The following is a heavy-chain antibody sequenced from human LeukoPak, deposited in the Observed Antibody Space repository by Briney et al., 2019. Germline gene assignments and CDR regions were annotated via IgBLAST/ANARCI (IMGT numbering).Heavy chain of an antibody. CDR3: ARTGTGTVIPDY. D-gene: IGHD1-7*01. J-gene: IGHJ4*02. CDR2: ISYDGSNK. V-gene: IGHV3-30*01. Sequence: GRSLGLSCAASGFTFSSYAMHWVRQAPGKGLEWVAVISYDGSNKYYADSVKGRFTISRDNSKNTLYLQMNSLRAEDTAVYYCARTGTGTVIPDYWGQGTLVTVSS. CDR1: GFTFSSYA.